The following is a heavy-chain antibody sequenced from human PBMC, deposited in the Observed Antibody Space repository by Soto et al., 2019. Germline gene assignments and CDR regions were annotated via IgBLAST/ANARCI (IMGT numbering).Heavy chain of an antibody. V-gene: IGHV5-51*01. J-gene: IGHJ6*02. CDR3: ARRATGTHYYYYGMDV. Sequence: PGESLKISCKGSGYSFTSYWIGWVRQMPGKGLEWMGIIYPGDSDTRYSPSFQGQVTISADKSISTAYLQWSSLKASDTAMYYCARRATGTHYYYYGMDVWGQGTTVTVS. CDR1: GYSFTSYW. CDR2: IYPGDSDT. D-gene: IGHD1-1*01.